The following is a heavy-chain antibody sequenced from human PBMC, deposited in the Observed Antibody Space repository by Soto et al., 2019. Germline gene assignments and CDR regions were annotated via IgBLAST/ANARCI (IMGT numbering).Heavy chain of an antibody. CDR3: APRPGIAVAGTSA. J-gene: IGHJ5*02. CDR2: IYWDDDK. CDR1: GFSLSTSGVG. D-gene: IGHD6-19*01. V-gene: IGHV2-5*02. Sequence: QITLKESGPTLVKPTQTLTLTCTFSGFSLSTSGVGVGSIRQPPGKALEWLALIYWDDDKSYSPSLKSRLTITKYSSKNQVVLTMTTMDPVDPATSYCAPRPGIAVAGTSASGKGTLVTVSS.